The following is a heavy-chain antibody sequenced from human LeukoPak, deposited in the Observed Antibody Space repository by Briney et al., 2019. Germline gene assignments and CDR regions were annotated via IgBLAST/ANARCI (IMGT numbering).Heavy chain of an antibody. J-gene: IGHJ6*02. D-gene: IGHD6-13*01. CDR3: ARDLDGIAAAANYGMDV. CDR1: GGTFSSYA. CDR2: IIPIFGTA. V-gene: IGHV1-69*13. Sequence: GASVKVSCKASGGTFSSYAISWVRQAPGQGLEWMGGIIPIFGTANYAQKFQGRVTITADESTSTAYMELSSLRSEDTAVYYCARDLDGIAAAANYGMDVWGQGTTVTVSS.